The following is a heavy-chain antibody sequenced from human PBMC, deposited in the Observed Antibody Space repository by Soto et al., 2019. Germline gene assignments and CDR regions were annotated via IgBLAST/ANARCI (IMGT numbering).Heavy chain of an antibody. CDR1: VYTFTCYY. J-gene: IGHJ6*02. D-gene: IGHD6-13*01. Sequence: XSVKVSCKASVYTFTCYYMHWARQAPGQGLEWMGWINPNSGGTNYAQKFQGRVTMTRDTSISTAYMELSRLRSDDTAVYYCARDGFAAADPYYGMDVWGQGTTVTVSS. CDR2: INPNSGGT. V-gene: IGHV1-2*02. CDR3: ARDGFAAADPYYGMDV.